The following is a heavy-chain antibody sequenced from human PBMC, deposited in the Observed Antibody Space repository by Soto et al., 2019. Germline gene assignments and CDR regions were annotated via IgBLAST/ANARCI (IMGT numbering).Heavy chain of an antibody. Sequence: PSETLSLTCTVSGGSISSYYWSWIRQPPGKGLEWIGYIYYSGSTNYNPSLKSRDTISVDTSKNQFSLNLSSVTAADTAVYYCVTGGLMISFGGVIVKGEYYFDDWGQGTLVTGSS. CDR2: IYYSGST. V-gene: IGHV4-59*01. D-gene: IGHD3-16*02. J-gene: IGHJ4*02. CDR1: GGSISSYY. CDR3: VTGGLMISFGGVIVKGEYYFDD.